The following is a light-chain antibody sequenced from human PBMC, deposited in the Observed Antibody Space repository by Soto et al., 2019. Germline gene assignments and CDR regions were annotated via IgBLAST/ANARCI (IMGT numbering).Light chain of an antibody. Sequence: QSVLTQPASVSGSPGQSITISCTGTSSDVGGYNYVSWYQQHPGKAPKLTIYEVSNRPSGVSNRFSGSKSGHTASLTISGLQAEDEADYYCRSYTSSSTPYVFGTGTKVPVL. J-gene: IGLJ1*01. CDR1: SSDVGGYNY. CDR3: RSYTSSSTPYV. CDR2: EVS. V-gene: IGLV2-14*01.